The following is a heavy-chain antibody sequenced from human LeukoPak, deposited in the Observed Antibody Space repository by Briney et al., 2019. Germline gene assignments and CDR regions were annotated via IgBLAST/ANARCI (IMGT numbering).Heavy chain of an antibody. CDR2: ISSGSSYI. CDR1: GFTFSSYS. V-gene: IGHV3-21*01. J-gene: IGHJ4*02. CDR3: ARDISPPPYFDY. Sequence: GGSLRLSCAASGFTFSSYSMNWVRQAPGGGLEGVSSISSGSSYIYYADSVKGRFTISRDNAKNSLYLQMNSLRAEDTAVYYCARDISPPPYFDYWGQGTLVTVSS.